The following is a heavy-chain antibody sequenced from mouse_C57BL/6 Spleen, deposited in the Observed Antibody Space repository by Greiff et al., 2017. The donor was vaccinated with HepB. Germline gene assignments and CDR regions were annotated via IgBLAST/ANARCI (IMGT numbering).Heavy chain of an antibody. D-gene: IGHD2-1*01. J-gene: IGHJ2*01. V-gene: IGHV5-4*01. Sequence: EVKLMESGGGLVKPGGSLKLSCAASGFTFSSYAMSWVRQTPEKRLEWVATISDGGSYTYYPDNVKGRFTIARDNAKNNLYLQMSHLKSEDAAIYYCARDRRGGNYDFDYWGQGTTLTVSS. CDR1: GFTFSSYA. CDR2: ISDGGSYT. CDR3: ARDRRGGNYDFDY.